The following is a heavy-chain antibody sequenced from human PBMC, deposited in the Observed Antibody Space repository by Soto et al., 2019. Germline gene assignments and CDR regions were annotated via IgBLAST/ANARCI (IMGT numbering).Heavy chain of an antibody. Sequence: GGSLRLSCAASGFTFSSYGMHWVRQAPGKGLEWVAVIAYDGSNKYYADSVKGRFTISRDNSKNTLYLQMNSLRAEDTAVYYCAKEWAPHYYDSSGSITSHFDYWGQGTLVTVSS. CDR2: IAYDGSNK. D-gene: IGHD3-22*01. CDR3: AKEWAPHYYDSSGSITSHFDY. V-gene: IGHV3-30*18. CDR1: GFTFSSYG. J-gene: IGHJ4*02.